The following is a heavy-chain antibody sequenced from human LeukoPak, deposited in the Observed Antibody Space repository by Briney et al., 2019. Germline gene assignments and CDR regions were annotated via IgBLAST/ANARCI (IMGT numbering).Heavy chain of an antibody. V-gene: IGHV1-8*01. J-gene: IGHJ4*02. D-gene: IGHD2-15*01. CDR2: MNPNSGNT. CDR1: GYTFTSYD. Sequence: ASVKVSCKASGYTFTSYDINWVRQATGQGLEWMGWMNPNSGNTGYAQKFQGRVTMTRNTSISTAYMELNSLRAEDTAVYYCAKDRATPRYYFDYWGQGTLVTVSS. CDR3: AKDRATPRYYFDY.